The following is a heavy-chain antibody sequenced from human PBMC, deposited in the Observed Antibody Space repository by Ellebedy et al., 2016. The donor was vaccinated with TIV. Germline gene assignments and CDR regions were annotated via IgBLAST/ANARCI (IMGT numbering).Heavy chain of an antibody. CDR1: GFTFSSHA. V-gene: IGHV3-23*01. J-gene: IGHJ4*02. CDR3: VKLDSSGYYYGRLDY. D-gene: IGHD3-22*01. CDR2: ISADSANP. Sequence: GGSLRLSCAASGFTFSSHAMSWVRQAPGKGLEWVSGISADSANPHYADSVKGRFTISRDNSKNTQYLQMNSLRADDTAVYYCVKLDSSGYYYGRLDYWGQGTLVTVSS.